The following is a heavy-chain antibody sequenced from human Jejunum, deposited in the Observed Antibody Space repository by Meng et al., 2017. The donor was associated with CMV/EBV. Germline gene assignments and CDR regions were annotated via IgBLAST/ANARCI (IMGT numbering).Heavy chain of an antibody. CDR2: FYSSDTY. D-gene: IGHD5-24*01. CDR1: GGSVNNYD. V-gene: IGHV4-4*07. CDR3: SRGADAYKSGRS. Sequence: QVQLQESGPGLVKPSETLSLTCTVSGGSVNNYDWSWIRQSAGKGLEWIGRFYSSDTYNYHPSLDSRVTMSLDTSKNQFSLNLRSVTAADTAVYYCSRGADAYKSGRSWGQGTLVTVSS. J-gene: IGHJ5*02.